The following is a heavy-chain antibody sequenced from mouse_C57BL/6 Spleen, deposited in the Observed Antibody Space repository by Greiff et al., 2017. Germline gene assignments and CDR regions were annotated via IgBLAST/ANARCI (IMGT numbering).Heavy chain of an antibody. D-gene: IGHD1-1*01. V-gene: IGHV1-69*01. J-gene: IGHJ4*01. CDR3: ARRGYYGKRDYAMDY. CDR2: IDPSDSYT. CDR1: GYTFTSYW. Sequence: VQLQQPGAELVMPGASVKLSCKASGYTFTSYWMHWVKQRPGQGLEWIGEIDPSDSYTNYNQKFKGKSTLTVDKSPSTAYMQLSSLTSEDSAVYYCARRGYYGKRDYAMDYWGQGTSVTVSS.